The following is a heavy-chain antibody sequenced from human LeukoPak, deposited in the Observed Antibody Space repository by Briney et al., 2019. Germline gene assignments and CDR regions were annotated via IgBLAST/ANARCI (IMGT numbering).Heavy chain of an antibody. CDR1: GGSISSGGYS. J-gene: IGHJ5*02. CDR3: ARVERWFDP. V-gene: IGHV4-30-2*01. Sequence: PSETLSLTCAVSGGSISSGGYSWSWIRQPPGKGLEWIGYIYHSGSTYYHPSLKSRVTISVDRSKNQFSLKLSSVTAADTAVYYCARVERWFDPWGQGTLVTVSS. CDR2: IYHSGST.